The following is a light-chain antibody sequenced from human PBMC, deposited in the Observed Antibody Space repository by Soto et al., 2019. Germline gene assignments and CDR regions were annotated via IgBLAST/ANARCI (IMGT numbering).Light chain of an antibody. CDR3: RVWDSSSDGGV. CDR2: YES. Sequence: SYELTQPPSVSVAPGKTARITCGGNNIGSKSVHWYQQKPGQAPVLVIYYESDRPSGIPERFSGSNSGNTATLTISRVEAGDEADYYCRVWDSSSDGGVFGGGTKLTVL. CDR1: NIGSKS. J-gene: IGLJ2*01. V-gene: IGLV3-21*04.